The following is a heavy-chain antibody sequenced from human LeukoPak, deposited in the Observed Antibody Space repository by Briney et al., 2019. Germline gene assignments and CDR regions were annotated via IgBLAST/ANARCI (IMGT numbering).Heavy chain of an antibody. CDR3: ANPRPFGGVIAPLWFDY. Sequence: GGSLRLSCAACGFTFSSYAMSWVRQAPGKGLEWVSASSGSGGSTYYADSVKGRFTISRDNSKNTLYLRMNSLRAGDTAVYYCANPRPFGGVIAPLWFDYWGQGTLVTVSS. V-gene: IGHV3-23*01. D-gene: IGHD3-16*02. CDR2: SSGSGGST. CDR1: GFTFSSYA. J-gene: IGHJ4*02.